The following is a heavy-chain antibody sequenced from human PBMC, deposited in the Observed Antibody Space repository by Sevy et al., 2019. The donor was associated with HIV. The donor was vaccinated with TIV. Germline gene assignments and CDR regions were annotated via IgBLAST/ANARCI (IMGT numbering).Heavy chain of an antibody. CDR2: IYTSGST. CDR3: ARDHMVRGVPYPIYFDY. J-gene: IGHJ4*02. D-gene: IGHD3-10*01. V-gene: IGHV4-4*07. CDR1: GGSISSYY. Sequence: SLTCTVSGGSISSYYWSWIRQPAGKGLEWIGRIYTSGSTNYNPSLKSRVTMSVDTSMNQFSLKLSSVTAADTAVYYCARDHMVRGVPYPIYFDYWGQGTLVTVSS.